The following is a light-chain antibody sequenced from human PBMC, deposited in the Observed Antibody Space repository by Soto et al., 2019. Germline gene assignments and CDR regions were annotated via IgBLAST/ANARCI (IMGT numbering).Light chain of an antibody. CDR2: GVS. CDR1: SSDVGDYNY. Sequence: QSALTQPASVSGSPGQSITISCTGTSSDVGDYNYVSWYQQHPGKAPKLIIYGVSNRPSGISNRFSVSKSGNTASLTISGLQAQDGDDNYSSSYTSTKTLVLGGGTKLTVL. J-gene: IGLJ2*01. V-gene: IGLV2-14*01. CDR3: SSYTSTKTLV.